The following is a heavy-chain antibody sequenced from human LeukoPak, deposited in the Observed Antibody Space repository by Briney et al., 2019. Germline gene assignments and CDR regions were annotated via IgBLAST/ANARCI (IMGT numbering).Heavy chain of an antibody. V-gene: IGHV4-39*01. J-gene: IGHJ5*02. CDR2: IYYSGSS. CDR3: VRVGYAYGPVGNWFDP. D-gene: IGHD5-18*01. CDR1: GGSIGSSDYY. Sequence: PSETLALTCTVSGGSIGSSDYYWGWVRQPPGKGLEWIGNIYYSGSSYSSPSLKSRVTISSDTSKNQFSVKLTSVTAADTAVYYCVRVGYAYGPVGNWFDPWGQGVLVTVSS.